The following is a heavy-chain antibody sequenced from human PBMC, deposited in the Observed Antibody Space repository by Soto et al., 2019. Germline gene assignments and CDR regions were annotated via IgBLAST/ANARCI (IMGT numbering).Heavy chain of an antibody. V-gene: IGHV4-39*01. J-gene: IGHJ4*02. CDR3: TRHHPHHYDSSSYFDY. CDR1: DGSISTSSYY. Sequence: QLQMQEPGPGLVKPSETLSLTCTVSDGSISTSSYYWGWIRQSPGKGLEWIGTIFHTGRTYYNPSLESRVSLSVDTSKNQFSLHLTSVSAADTAVYYCTRHHPHHYDSSSYFDYWGQGTLVTVSS. D-gene: IGHD3-22*01. CDR2: IFHTGRT.